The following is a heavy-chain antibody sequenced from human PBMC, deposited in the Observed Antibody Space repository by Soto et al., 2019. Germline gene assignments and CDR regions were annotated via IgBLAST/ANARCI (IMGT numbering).Heavy chain of an antibody. J-gene: IGHJ4*02. CDR3: ARLQRGDATSVH. Sequence: SETLSLTCTVSGGSMSSSSYYWGCIRQPPGKGLEWIGYIYYSGSTNHNPSLKSRVTMSVDTSMNQFSLSLSSVTAADTAIYYCARLQRGDATSVHWGQGILVTVSS. CDR2: IYYSGST. D-gene: IGHD2-21*02. CDR1: GGSMSSSSYY. V-gene: IGHV4-61*05.